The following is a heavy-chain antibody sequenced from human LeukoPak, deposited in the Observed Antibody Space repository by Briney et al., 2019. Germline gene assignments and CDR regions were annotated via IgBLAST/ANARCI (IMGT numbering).Heavy chain of an antibody. Sequence: TGGSLRLSWAAAGFSFSNFWMSWVRQAPGKGLEWVANIKEDGSEKNYVDSVKGRFTISRDNANNSLCLQINSLRAEDTAVYYCSRAGYSRGSYFSQDCWGQGTLVTVSS. D-gene: IGHD6-19*01. CDR1: GFSFSNFW. CDR3: SRAGYSRGSYFSQDC. V-gene: IGHV3-7*04. CDR2: IKEDGSEK. J-gene: IGHJ4*02.